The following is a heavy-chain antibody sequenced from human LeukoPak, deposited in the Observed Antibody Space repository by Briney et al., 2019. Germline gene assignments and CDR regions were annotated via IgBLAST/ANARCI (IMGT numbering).Heavy chain of an antibody. CDR1: GFTFSNYA. D-gene: IGHD2-2*01. J-gene: IGHJ4*02. V-gene: IGHV3-21*01. CDR2: ISSSSSYI. CDR3: AREEDCSSTSCYATIDY. Sequence: GGSLRLSCAASGFTFSNYAMNWVRQAPGKGLEWVSSISSSSSYIYYADSVKGRFTISRDNAKNSLYLQMNSLRAEDTAVYYCAREEDCSSTSCYATIDYWGQGTLVTVSS.